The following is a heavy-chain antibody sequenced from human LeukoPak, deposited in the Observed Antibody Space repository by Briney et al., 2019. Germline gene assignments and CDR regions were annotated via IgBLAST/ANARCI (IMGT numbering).Heavy chain of an antibody. V-gene: IGHV4-30-4*01. J-gene: IGHJ4*02. CDR3: ARAYYDSSGYSFDY. CDR2: IYYSGST. Sequence: SETLSLTCTVSGGSISSGDYYWSWLRQPPGKGLEWIGYIYYSGSTYYNPSLKSRVTISVDTSKNQFSLKLSSVTAADTAVYYCARAYYDSSGYSFDYWGQGTLVTVSS. D-gene: IGHD3-22*01. CDR1: GGSISSGDYY.